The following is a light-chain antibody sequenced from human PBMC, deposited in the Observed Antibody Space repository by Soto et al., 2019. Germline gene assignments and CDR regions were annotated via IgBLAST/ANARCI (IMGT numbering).Light chain of an antibody. CDR1: QSVSSNH. CDR2: GAS. V-gene: IGKV3-20*01. CDR3: QQYGRTGT. Sequence: EIVLTQSPGTLPLAPGERATLSCRASQSVSSNHLAWYQQKPGQSPRLLIYGASNRATGIPDRFSGSGSGTDFTLTISRLEPEDFAVYYCQQYGRTGTFGQGTKVDIK. J-gene: IGKJ1*01.